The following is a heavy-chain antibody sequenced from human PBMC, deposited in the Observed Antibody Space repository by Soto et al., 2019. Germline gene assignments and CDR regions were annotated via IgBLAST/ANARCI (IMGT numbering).Heavy chain of an antibody. V-gene: IGHV1-8*01. D-gene: IGHD2-2*01. Sequence: SVKASCKSSGYTFTNFDVTLVRQATGQGLEWMGWMNPNSGNTGHAQKFQGRVTMTRNTSISTAYMELSSLRSEDTAVYYCARGDNVIVPAATRYNGMDVWGQGTTLKVS. CDR2: MNPNSGNT. CDR1: GYTFTNFD. J-gene: IGHJ6*02. CDR3: ARGDNVIVPAATRYNGMDV.